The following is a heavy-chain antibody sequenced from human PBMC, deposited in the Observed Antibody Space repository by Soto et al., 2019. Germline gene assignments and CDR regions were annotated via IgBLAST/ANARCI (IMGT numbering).Heavy chain of an antibody. D-gene: IGHD3-9*01. V-gene: IGHV4-31*03. CDR2: IYYSGST. J-gene: IGHJ4*02. CDR3: ARECDDILTGYSCGYFDY. Sequence: SETLSLTCTVSGGSISSGGYYWSWIRQHPGKGLEWIGYIYYSGSTYYNPSLKSRVTISVDTSKNQFSLKLSSVTAADTAVYYCARECDDILTGYSCGYFDYWGQGTLVTVSS. CDR1: GGSISSGGYY.